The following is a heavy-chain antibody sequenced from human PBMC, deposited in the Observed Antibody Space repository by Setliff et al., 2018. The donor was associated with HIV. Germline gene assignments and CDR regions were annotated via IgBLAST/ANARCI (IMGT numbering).Heavy chain of an antibody. J-gene: IGHJ4*02. D-gene: IGHD6-13*01. V-gene: IGHV4-34*01. CDR2: VYYSGST. Sequence: PSETLSLTCAVYGGSFSDYYWGWIRQPPGKGLEWIGTVYYSGSTYYNPSLKSRVTISVDTSENQFSLKLSSVTAADTAVYYCAGDGYSSSWYVISGSFDYWGQGILVTVS. CDR3: AGDGYSSSWYVISGSFDY. CDR1: GGSFSDYY.